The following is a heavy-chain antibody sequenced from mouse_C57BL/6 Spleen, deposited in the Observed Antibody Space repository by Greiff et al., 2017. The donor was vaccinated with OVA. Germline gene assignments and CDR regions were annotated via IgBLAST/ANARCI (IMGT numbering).Heavy chain of an antibody. CDR1: GYTFTDYY. CDR3: AGNWDDAY. V-gene: IGHV1-26*01. Sequence: EVPLQQSGPELVKPGASVKISCKASGYTFTDYYMNWVKQSHGKSLEWIGDINPNNGGTSYNQKFKGKATLTVDKSSSTAYMELRSLTSEDSAVYYCAGNWDDAYWGQGTLVTVSA. D-gene: IGHD4-1*01. J-gene: IGHJ3*01. CDR2: INPNNGGT.